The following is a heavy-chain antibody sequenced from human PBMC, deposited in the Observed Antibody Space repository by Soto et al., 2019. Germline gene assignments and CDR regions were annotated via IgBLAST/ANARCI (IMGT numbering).Heavy chain of an antibody. CDR3: ARKQIYYYYYMDV. Sequence: TSETLSLTCTVSGGSISSSSYYWGWIRQPPGKGLEWIGSIYYSGSTYYNPSLKSRVTISVDTSKNQFSLKLSSVTAADTAVYYCARKQIYYYYYMDVWGKGTTVTVSS. J-gene: IGHJ6*03. CDR2: IYYSGST. V-gene: IGHV4-39*01. CDR1: GGSISSSSYY.